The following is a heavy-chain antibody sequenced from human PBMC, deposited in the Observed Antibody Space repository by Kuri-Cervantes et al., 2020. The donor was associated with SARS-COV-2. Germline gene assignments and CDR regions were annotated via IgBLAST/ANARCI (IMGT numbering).Heavy chain of an antibody. D-gene: IGHD4-17*01. CDR1: GYTFTGYY. J-gene: IGHJ4*02. CDR3: ARESYGDYVCDY. Sequence: ASVKVSCKASGYTFTGYYMHWVRQAPGQGLEWMGWINPNSGGTNYAQKFQGWVTMTTDTSTSTAYMELRSLRSDDTAVYYCARESYGDYVCDYWGQGTLVTVSS. V-gene: IGHV1-2*04. CDR2: INPNSGGT.